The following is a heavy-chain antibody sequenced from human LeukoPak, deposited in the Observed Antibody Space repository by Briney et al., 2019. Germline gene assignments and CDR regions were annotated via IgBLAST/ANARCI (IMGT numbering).Heavy chain of an antibody. J-gene: IGHJ6*03. CDR3: ARGGIAVAGYYYFYYMDV. CDR2: LYTSGDT. CDR1: GDSISGYY. Sequence: TSETLSLTCTVSGDSISGYYWSWIRQPAGEGLEWIGRLYTSGDTNYNPSLKSRITLSFDTSRNQFSLKLTSMTAADTAVYYCARGGIAVAGYYYFYYMDVWGKGTTVTVSS. V-gene: IGHV4-4*07. D-gene: IGHD6-19*01.